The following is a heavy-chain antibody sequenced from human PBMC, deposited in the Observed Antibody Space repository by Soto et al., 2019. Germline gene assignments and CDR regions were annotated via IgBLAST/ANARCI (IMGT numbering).Heavy chain of an antibody. CDR1: GFTVSSYW. V-gene: IGHV3-74*01. J-gene: IGHJ4*02. Sequence: VQLVESGGGLVQPGGSLRLSCAASGFTVSSYWMHWVRQAPGKGLVWVSRINSDGSSTSYADSVKGRFTISRDNAKNTLYLQMNSLRAEDTAVYYCAKGSYYDFWSGYYSEADYWGQGTLVTVSS. CDR2: INSDGSST. D-gene: IGHD3-3*01. CDR3: AKGSYYDFWSGYYSEADY.